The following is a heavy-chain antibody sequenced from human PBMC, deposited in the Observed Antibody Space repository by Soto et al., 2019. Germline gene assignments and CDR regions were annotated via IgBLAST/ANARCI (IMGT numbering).Heavy chain of an antibody. CDR3: AKAGGYYYYGMDV. D-gene: IGHD3-10*01. J-gene: IGHJ6*02. Sequence: EVQLLESGGGLVQPGGSLRLSCAASGFTFSSYAMSWVRQAPGKGLEWVSAISGSGGSTYYADSVKGRFTISRDNSKNTLYLPMNSLRAEDTAVYYCAKAGGYYYYGMDVWGQGTTVTVSS. V-gene: IGHV3-23*01. CDR1: GFTFSSYA. CDR2: ISGSGGST.